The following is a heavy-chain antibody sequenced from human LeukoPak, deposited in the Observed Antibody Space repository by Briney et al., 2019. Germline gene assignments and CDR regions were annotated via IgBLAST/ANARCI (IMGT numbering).Heavy chain of an antibody. CDR2: INPSGGTT. V-gene: IGHV1-46*01. CDR1: VYTFTSYY. Sequence: ASVKVSCKASVYTFTSYYMHWVRQAPGQGLEWMGVINPSGGTTSYAQKFQGRVTMTRDTSTSTVYMELSSLRSDDTAVYYCARGSTPSYYYDSSGHFDYWGQGTLVTVSS. D-gene: IGHD3-22*01. CDR3: ARGSTPSYYYDSSGHFDY. J-gene: IGHJ4*02.